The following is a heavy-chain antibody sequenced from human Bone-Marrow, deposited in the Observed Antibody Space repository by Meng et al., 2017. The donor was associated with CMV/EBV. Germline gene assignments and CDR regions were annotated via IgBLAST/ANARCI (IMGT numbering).Heavy chain of an antibody. D-gene: IGHD4-17*01. CDR3: ARDGGYGDSTYYYYGMDV. J-gene: IGHJ6*02. CDR1: GFTFSSYD. CDR2: ISTAGDT. Sequence: GESLKISCAASGFTFSSYDMHWVRQATGKGLEWGSAISTAGDTYYPGSVKGRFTISRENAKNSLYLQMNRLRAGDTAVYYCARDGGYGDSTYYYYGMDVWGQGTTVTVSS. V-gene: IGHV3-13*01.